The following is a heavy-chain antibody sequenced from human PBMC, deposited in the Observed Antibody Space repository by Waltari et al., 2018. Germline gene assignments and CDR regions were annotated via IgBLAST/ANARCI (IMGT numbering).Heavy chain of an antibody. CDR3: ARGSGVDS. CDR2: ISDAGGII. Sequence: EVQLLVSGGGLVQPGGSLRLSCAASGFSFSTYVMNWVRQAPGKGLEWVSSISDAGGIINYADSVKGRFTISRDNSKNTLYLQMNSLRVDDTAVYYCARGSGVDSWGQGTLVTISS. J-gene: IGHJ4*02. V-gene: IGHV3-23*01. CDR1: GFSFSTYV. D-gene: IGHD7-27*01.